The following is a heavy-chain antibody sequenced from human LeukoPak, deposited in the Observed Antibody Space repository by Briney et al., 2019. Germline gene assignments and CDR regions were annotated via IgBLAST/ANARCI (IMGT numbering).Heavy chain of an antibody. J-gene: IGHJ4*02. Sequence: GGSLRLSCSASGFTFSSYSMNWVRPAPGKGLEWVSSISSSSSYIYYADSVKGRFTISRDNAKNSVYLEMNSRGAEDTAVYYCARDGSRTVHSNWGQRTLVTVSS. D-gene: IGHD2-2*01. V-gene: IGHV3-21*01. CDR1: GFTFSSYS. CDR2: ISSSSSYI. CDR3: ARDGSRTVHSN.